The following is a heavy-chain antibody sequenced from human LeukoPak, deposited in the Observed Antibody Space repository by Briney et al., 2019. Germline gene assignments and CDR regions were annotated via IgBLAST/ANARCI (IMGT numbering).Heavy chain of an antibody. Sequence: GASVKVSCKASGYTFTGYYMHWVRQAPGQGLEWMGWISAYNGNTNYAQKLQGRDTMTTDTSTSTAYMELRSLRSDDTAVYYCARYLGSKKISPYYYDSSGYSQATADYWGQGTLVTVSS. J-gene: IGHJ4*02. CDR3: ARYLGSKKISPYYYDSSGYSQATADY. CDR1: GYTFTGYY. D-gene: IGHD3-22*01. V-gene: IGHV1-18*04. CDR2: ISAYNGNT.